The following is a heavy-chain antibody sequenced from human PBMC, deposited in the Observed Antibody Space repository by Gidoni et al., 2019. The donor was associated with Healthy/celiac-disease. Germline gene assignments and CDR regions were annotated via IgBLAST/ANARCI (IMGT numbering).Heavy chain of an antibody. CDR3: AREPTYYYDSSGEGYFDY. J-gene: IGHJ4*02. D-gene: IGHD3-22*01. CDR1: GGTFSSYA. Sequence: QLQLVQSVAEVKKPGSSVTVSCKASGGTFSSYAISWVRQAAGQGLEWIGGIIPIFGTANYAQKFQGRVTITADEATSKAYMELSSLRSEDTAVYYCAREPTYYYDSSGEGYFDYWGQGTLVTVSS. CDR2: IIPIFGTA. V-gene: IGHV1-69*01.